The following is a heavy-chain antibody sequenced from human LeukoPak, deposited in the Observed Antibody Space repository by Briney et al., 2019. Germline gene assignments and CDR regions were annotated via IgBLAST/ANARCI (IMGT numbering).Heavy chain of an antibody. D-gene: IGHD6-19*01. CDR1: GFTFSSYS. V-gene: IGHV3-21*01. J-gene: IGHJ4*02. CDR2: ISSSSSYI. CDR3: ARVPRAAVAENFDY. Sequence: GGSLRLSCAASGFTFSSYSMNWVRQAPGKGLEWVSSISSSSSYIYYADSVKGRFTISRDNAKNSLYLQMNSLRAEDTAVYYCARVPRAAVAENFDYWGQGTLVTVSS.